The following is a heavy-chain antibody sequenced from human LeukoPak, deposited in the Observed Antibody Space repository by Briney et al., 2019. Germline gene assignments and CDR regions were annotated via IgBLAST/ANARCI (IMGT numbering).Heavy chain of an antibody. CDR3: AKRDNTGWYAIDY. J-gene: IGHJ4*02. CDR1: GFTFSNYW. Sequence: GGSLRLSCTASGFTFSNYWMSWVRQAPGKGLEWVSVIYSGGSTYYADSVKGRFTISRDNSKNTLYLQMNSLRAEDTAVYYCAKRDNTGWYAIDYWGQGTLVTVSS. CDR2: IYSGGST. D-gene: IGHD6-19*01. V-gene: IGHV3-53*01.